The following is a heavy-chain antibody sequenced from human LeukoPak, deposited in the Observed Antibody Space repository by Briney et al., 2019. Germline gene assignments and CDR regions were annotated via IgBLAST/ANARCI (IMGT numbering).Heavy chain of an antibody. J-gene: IGHJ6*03. CDR3: ARAASYYYYYYMDV. CDR2: VKQDGSEK. V-gene: IGHV3-7*01. Sequence: PGGSLRLSCAASGFTFSSYWMSWVRQAPGKGLEWVANVKQDGSEKYYVDSVKGRFTISRDNAKNSLYLQMNSLRAEDTAVYYCARAASYYYYYYMDVWGKGTTVTVSS. CDR1: GFTFSSYW.